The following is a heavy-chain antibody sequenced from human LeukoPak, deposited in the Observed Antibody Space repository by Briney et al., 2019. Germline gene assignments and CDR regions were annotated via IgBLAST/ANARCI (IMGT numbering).Heavy chain of an antibody. Sequence: ASVNVSCKASRGTFSSYAIAWVRQAPGQGREWMGMFTPIFGTTNYAQKFQGRITITTDESTNIGYMELTSLRSEDTAMYYCARSQGGQPDYWGQGTLVTVSS. D-gene: IGHD2-2*01. CDR1: RGTFSSYA. CDR3: ARSQGGQPDY. CDR2: FTPIFGTT. J-gene: IGHJ4*02. V-gene: IGHV1-69*05.